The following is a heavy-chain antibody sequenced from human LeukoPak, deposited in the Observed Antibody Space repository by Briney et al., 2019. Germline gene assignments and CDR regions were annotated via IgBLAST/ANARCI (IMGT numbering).Heavy chain of an antibody. D-gene: IGHD3-22*01. V-gene: IGHV1-46*01. J-gene: IGHJ4*02. CDR1: GYTFTGYY. Sequence: WASVKVSCKASGYTFTGYYMHWVRQAPGQGLEWMGIINPSGGSTRYAQKFQGRVTMTRDMSTSTVYMELSSLRSEDTAVYYCAREVDSSGTFDYWGQGTLVTVSS. CDR3: AREVDSSGTFDY. CDR2: INPSGGST.